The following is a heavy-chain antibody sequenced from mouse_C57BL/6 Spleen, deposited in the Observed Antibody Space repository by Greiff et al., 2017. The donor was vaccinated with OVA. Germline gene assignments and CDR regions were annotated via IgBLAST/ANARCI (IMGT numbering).Heavy chain of an antibody. Sequence: VQLQQSGAELVKPGASVKLSCKASGYTFTSYWMHWVKQRPGQGLEWIGMIHPNSGSTNYNEKFKSKATLTVDKSSSTAYMQLSSLTSEDSAVYYCARSYYYGSSYLYYFDYWGQGTTLTVSS. CDR2: IHPNSGST. D-gene: IGHD1-1*01. CDR1: GYTFTSYW. CDR3: ARSYYYGSSYLYYFDY. V-gene: IGHV1-64*01. J-gene: IGHJ2*01.